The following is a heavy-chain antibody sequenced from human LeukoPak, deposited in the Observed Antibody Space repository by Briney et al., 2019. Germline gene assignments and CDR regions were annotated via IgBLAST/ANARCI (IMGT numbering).Heavy chain of an antibody. J-gene: IGHJ6*02. CDR1: GFTFSSYG. D-gene: IGHD6-13*01. CDR3: ARDLYSSSWYPNDYYYGMDV. Sequence: GGSLRLSCAASGFTFSSYGMHWVRQAPGKGLEWVAVIWYDGSNKYYADSVKGRFTIYRDNSKNTLYLQMNSLRAEDTAVYYCARDLYSSSWYPNDYYYGMDVWGQGTTVTVSS. CDR2: IWYDGSNK. V-gene: IGHV3-33*01.